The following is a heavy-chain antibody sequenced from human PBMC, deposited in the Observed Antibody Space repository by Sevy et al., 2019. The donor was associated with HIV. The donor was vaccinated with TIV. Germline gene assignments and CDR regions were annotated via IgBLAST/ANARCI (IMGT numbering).Heavy chain of an antibody. Sequence: GGSLRLSCAASGFTFSTYAMTWVRQAPGKGLEWVSVIIASAGSTYYSDSVKGRFTISRDNSKNTLYLEMNSLRAEDTAVYNCAKDRVSGTYYTGDFDYWGQGTLVTVSS. CDR3: AKDRVSGTYYTGDFDY. V-gene: IGHV3-23*01. J-gene: IGHJ4*02. CDR2: IIASAGST. CDR1: GFTFSTYA. D-gene: IGHD3-10*01.